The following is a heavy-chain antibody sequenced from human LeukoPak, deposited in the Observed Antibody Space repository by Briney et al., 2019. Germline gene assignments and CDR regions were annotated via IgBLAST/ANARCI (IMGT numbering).Heavy chain of an antibody. CDR1: GFTFSDYA. Sequence: GGSLRLSCAASGFTFSDYAMSWVRQAPGKGLEWVSAIGGGGSDTYYADSVKGRFTISRDNSKNTLYLQMNSLRAEDTAVYYCAELGITMIGGVWGKGTTVTISS. J-gene: IGHJ6*04. CDR2: IGGGGSDT. D-gene: IGHD3-10*02. CDR3: AELGITMIGGV. V-gene: IGHV3-23*01.